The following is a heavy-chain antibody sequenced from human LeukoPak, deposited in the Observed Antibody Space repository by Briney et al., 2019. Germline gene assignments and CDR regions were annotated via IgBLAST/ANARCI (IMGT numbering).Heavy chain of an antibody. CDR3: AKVQNYYGNFDY. CDR1: GFTFSSYA. Sequence: GGSLRLSCAASGFTFSSYAMSWVRQAPGKGLEWVSVISGSGGNTYYADSVKGRFTISRDNSKNTLYVQMNSLRAEDTAVHYCAKVQNYYGNFDYWGQGTLVTVSS. J-gene: IGHJ4*02. CDR2: ISGSGGNT. V-gene: IGHV3-23*01. D-gene: IGHD3-10*01.